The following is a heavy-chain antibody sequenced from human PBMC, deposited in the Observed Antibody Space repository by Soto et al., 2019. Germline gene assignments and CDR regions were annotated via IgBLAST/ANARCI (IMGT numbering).Heavy chain of an antibody. V-gene: IGHV1-69*13. CDR3: ARGGVEIVDTAMAQYYFDY. CDR2: IIPIFGTA. CDR1: GGTFISYA. D-gene: IGHD5-18*01. J-gene: IGHJ4*02. Sequence: SVKVSCKASGGTFISYAISWVRQAPGQGLEWMGGIIPIFGTANYAQKFQGRVTITADESTSTAYMELSSLRSEDTAVYYCARGGVEIVDTAMAQYYFDYWGQGTLVTVSS.